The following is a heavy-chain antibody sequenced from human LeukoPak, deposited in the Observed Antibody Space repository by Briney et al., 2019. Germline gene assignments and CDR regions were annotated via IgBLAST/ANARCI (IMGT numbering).Heavy chain of an antibody. J-gene: IGHJ3*02. CDR3: ARRQITIFGANAFDI. CDR1: GGSISSYY. Sequence: PSETLSLTCTVSGGSISSYYWSWIRQPPGKGLEWIAYIYYSGSTNYNPSLKSRVTISVDTSKNQFSLKLSSVTAADTAVYYCARRQITIFGANAFDIWGQGTMVTVSS. D-gene: IGHD3-3*01. V-gene: IGHV4-59*01. CDR2: IYYSGST.